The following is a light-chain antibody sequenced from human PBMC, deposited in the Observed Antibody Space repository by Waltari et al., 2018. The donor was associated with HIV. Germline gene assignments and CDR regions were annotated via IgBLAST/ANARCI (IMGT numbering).Light chain of an antibody. CDR2: EAA. J-gene: IGKJ2*01. CDR3: QQYDSGPRGIT. Sequence: EIVMTQSPPTLSVSPGQRVTLSWRASQSISAKVAWYQQRPGQAPRLLLYEAATRPTGIRARCSGSGSGTEFTLTMSSLQSEDFATYFCQQYDSGPRGITFGQGTMLEIK. V-gene: IGKV3-15*01. CDR1: QSISAK.